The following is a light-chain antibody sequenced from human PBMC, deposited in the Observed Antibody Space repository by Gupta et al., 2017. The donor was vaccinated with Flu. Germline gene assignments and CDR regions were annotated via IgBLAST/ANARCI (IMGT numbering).Light chain of an antibody. CDR3: ASWDDALSVWV. CDR1: RSNIGRNY. CDR2: RNH. V-gene: IGLV1-47*01. Sequence: QSVLTQPPSTSGTPGQTLTISCSGGRSNIGRNYICWYHQLPGTAPKLLIYRNHLRPSGVPDRFSGSKSDTSGSLSISGLRSEDEGDYYCASWDDALSVWVFGGGTTLTVL. J-gene: IGLJ3*02.